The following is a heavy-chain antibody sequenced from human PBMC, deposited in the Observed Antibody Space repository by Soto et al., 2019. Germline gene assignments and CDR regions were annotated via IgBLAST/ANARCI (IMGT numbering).Heavy chain of an antibody. D-gene: IGHD2-15*01. J-gene: IGHJ4*02. CDR3: ARGIYVQNIVVVVAATYFDY. CDR2: INHSGST. Sequence: SETLSLTCAVYGGSFSGYYWSWIRQPPGKGLEWIGEINHSGSTNYNPSLKSRATISVDTSKNQFSLKLSSVTAADTAVYYCARGIYVQNIVVVVAATYFDYWGQGTLVTVSS. V-gene: IGHV4-34*01. CDR1: GGSFSGYY.